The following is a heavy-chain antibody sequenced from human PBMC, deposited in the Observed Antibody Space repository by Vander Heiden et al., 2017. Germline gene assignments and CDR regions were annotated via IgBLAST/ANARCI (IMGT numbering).Heavy chain of an antibody. D-gene: IGHD7-27*01. V-gene: IGHV3-48*01. J-gene: IGHJ4*02. CDR1: GFTFRNYY. Sequence: EVQPVESGGDLVQPGGSLRLSCAASGFTFRNYYMNWVRQAPGKGLEWISFISGSSDIIHDADSVKGRFTISRDNAKNSLLLQMNSLRGEDTAVYDCARDGDGNLDYWGQGTLVTVSS. CDR2: ISGSSDII. CDR3: ARDGDGNLDY.